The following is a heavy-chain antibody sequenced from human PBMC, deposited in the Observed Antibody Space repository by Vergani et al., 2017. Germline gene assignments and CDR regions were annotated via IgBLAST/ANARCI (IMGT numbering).Heavy chain of an antibody. CDR3: TRGGRRVPATNNWFDP. J-gene: IGHJ5*02. V-gene: IGHV1-46*01. D-gene: IGHD2-2*01. CDR2: INPSGGST. Sequence: QLVQSGPEVKKPGTSVKVSCKASGYTFTSYYMHWVRQAPGQGLEWMGIINPSGGSTNYAQKFQGRVTMTRDTSTRTVYMELSSLISEDTAVYYCTRGGRRVPATNNWFDPWGQGTLVTVSS. CDR1: GYTFTSYY.